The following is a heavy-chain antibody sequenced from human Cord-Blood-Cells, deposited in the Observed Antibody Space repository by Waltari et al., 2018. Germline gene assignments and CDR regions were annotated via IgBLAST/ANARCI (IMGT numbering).Heavy chain of an antibody. D-gene: IGHD3-3*01. V-gene: IGHV1-2*02. J-gene: IGHJ4*02. CDR1: GHTFTGYY. CDR2: INPNSGGT. CDR3: ARDPISVLRFLEWLFDY. Sequence: QVQLVQSGAEVKKTGASVKVSCKASGHTFTGYYMHWVRQAPGPGLEWMGWINPNSGGTNYAQKFQGRVTMTRDTSISTAYMELSRLRSDDTAVYYCARDPISVLRFLEWLFDYWGQGTLVTVSS.